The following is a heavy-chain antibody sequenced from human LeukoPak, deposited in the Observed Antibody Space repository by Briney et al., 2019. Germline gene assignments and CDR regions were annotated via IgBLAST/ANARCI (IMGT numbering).Heavy chain of an antibody. J-gene: IGHJ4*02. CDR2: INSDGSST. V-gene: IGHV3-74*01. CDR1: GFTFSNYW. Sequence: PGGSLRLSCAASGFTFSNYWMHWVRQAPGKGLVWVSRINSDGSSTSYADSVKGRFTISRDNAKNTLYLQMNSLRAEDTAVYYCARGLRRESLDYWGQGTLVTASS. D-gene: IGHD3-10*01. CDR3: ARGLRRESLDY.